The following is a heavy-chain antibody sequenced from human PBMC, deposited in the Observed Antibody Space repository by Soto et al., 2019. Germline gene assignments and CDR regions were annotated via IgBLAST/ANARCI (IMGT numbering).Heavy chain of an antibody. V-gene: IGHV3-13*05. Sequence: EVQLVESGGGLVQPGGSLRLSCAASGFTFRNYEMHWVRQGTGKGLEWVSGISAAGDPDYADSVEGRFTITRENAQNSFFLQMNSLRGVDTAVYYCARTDRDFYGLEVWGQGTTVIVSS. CDR2: ISAAGDP. CDR3: ARTDRDFYGLEV. CDR1: GFTFRNYE. J-gene: IGHJ6*01.